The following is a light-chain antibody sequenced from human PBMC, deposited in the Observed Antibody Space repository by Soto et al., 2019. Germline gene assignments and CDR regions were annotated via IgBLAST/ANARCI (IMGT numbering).Light chain of an antibody. CDR1: TSN. CDR3: QFFDSLSGSVV. CDR2: DNT. J-gene: IGLJ3*02. Sequence: QAVLTQPPSVSGAPGQTVTISCTGTTSNVHWYQQLPGTAPKLLIFDNTNRPSGVPDRFSGSKSDTSASLAITGLQAEDEADYYCQFFDSLSGSVVFGGGTKLTVL. V-gene: IGLV1-40*01.